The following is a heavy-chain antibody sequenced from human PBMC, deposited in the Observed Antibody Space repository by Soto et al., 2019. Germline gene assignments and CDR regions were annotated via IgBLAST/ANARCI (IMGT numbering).Heavy chain of an antibody. Sequence: SGGSLRLSCAASGFTFSSYAMHWVRQAPGKGLEWVAVISYDGSNKYYADSVKGRFTISRDNSKNTLYLQMNSLRAEDTAVYYCARDGGSSGYYDPIDYWGQGTLVTVSS. CDR1: GFTFSSYA. D-gene: IGHD3-22*01. CDR2: ISYDGSNK. V-gene: IGHV3-30-3*01. J-gene: IGHJ4*02. CDR3: ARDGGSSGYYDPIDY.